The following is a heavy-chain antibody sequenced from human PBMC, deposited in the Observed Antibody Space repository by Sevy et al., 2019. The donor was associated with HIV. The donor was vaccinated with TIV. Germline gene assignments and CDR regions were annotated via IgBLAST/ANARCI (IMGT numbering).Heavy chain of an antibody. D-gene: IGHD1-7*01. CDR3: ARDKYNWNYQKFDY. V-gene: IGHV1-18*04. Sequence: ASVKVSCKASGYTFTSYGISWVRQAPGQGLEWMGWISAYNGNTNYAQKLQCRVTMTTDTSTSTAYMELRSLRSDDTAVYYCARDKYNWNYQKFDYWGQGTLVTVSS. CDR1: GYTFTSYG. J-gene: IGHJ4*02. CDR2: ISAYNGNT.